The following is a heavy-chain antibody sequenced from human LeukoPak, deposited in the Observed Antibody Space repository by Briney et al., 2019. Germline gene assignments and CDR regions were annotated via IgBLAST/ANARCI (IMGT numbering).Heavy chain of an antibody. CDR1: GYTFTGYY. Sequence: ASVKVSCKASGYTFTGYYVHWVRQAPGQGLGWMGRINPNSGGTNYSQKFQGRVSMTRGTSISTASSELCRAGSCVTAVYYCPRDERYCGSGSYYPFDTWGQGNLVTVSS. D-gene: IGHD3-10*01. CDR3: PRDERYCGSGSYYPFDT. V-gene: IGHV1-2*06. CDR2: INPNSGGT. J-gene: IGHJ4*02.